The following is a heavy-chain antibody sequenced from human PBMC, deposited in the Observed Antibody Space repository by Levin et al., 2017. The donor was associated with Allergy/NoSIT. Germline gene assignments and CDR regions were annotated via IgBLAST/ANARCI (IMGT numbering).Heavy chain of an antibody. CDR2: IKSKTDGGTT. J-gene: IGHJ4*02. CDR1: EFTFSIAW. Sequence: SGGSLRLSCAGSEFTFSIAWMSWVRQAPGKGLEWVGRIKSKTDGGTTDYAAPVKGRFTISRDDSKDTLYLQMNSLRTEDTAVYYCATEFYGSYNYWGQGALVTVSS. V-gene: IGHV3-15*01. CDR3: ATEFYGSYNY. D-gene: IGHD1-26*01.